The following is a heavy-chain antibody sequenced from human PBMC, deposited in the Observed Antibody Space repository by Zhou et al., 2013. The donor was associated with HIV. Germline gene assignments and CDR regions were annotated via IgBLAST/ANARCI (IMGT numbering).Heavy chain of an antibody. CDR2: IIPILGIA. CDR3: ARDPEDCSGGSCQSAHAFDI. V-gene: IGHV1-69*04. CDR1: GGTFSSYA. Sequence: QVQLVQSGAEVKKPGSSVKVSCKASGGTFSSYAISWVRQAPGQGLEWMGRIIPILGIANYAQKFQGRVTITADKSTSTAYMELSSLRSEDTAVYYCARDPEDCSGGSCQSAHAFDIWGQGTMVTVSS. J-gene: IGHJ3*02. D-gene: IGHD2-15*01.